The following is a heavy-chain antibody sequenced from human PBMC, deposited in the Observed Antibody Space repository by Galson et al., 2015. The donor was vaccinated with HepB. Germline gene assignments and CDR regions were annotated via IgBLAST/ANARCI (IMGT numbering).Heavy chain of an antibody. CDR2: INRGGSST. V-gene: IGHV3-74*01. CDR3: ARDETVLRHFDWLSN. D-gene: IGHD3-9*01. Sequence: SLRLSCAASGFTFSSYWMHWVRQAPGKGLVWVSRINRGGSSTTYADSVKGRFTVSRDNAKNTLYLQMDSLRAEDTAVYYCARDETVLRHFDWLSNWGQGTLVTVSS. CDR1: GFTFSSYW. J-gene: IGHJ4*02.